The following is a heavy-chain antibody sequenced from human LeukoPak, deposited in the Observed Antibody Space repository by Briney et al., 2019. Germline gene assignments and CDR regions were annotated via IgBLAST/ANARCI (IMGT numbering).Heavy chain of an antibody. CDR2: MNPNSGNT. Sequence: ASVKVSCKASGYTFTSYDINWVRQATGQGLEWMGWMNPNSGNTGYAQKFQGRVTMTRNASISTAYMELSSLRSEDTAVYYCARVVRSGYRSGVPFDYWGQGTLVTVSS. J-gene: IGHJ4*02. CDR1: GYTFTSYD. D-gene: IGHD5-12*01. V-gene: IGHV1-8*01. CDR3: ARVVRSGYRSGVPFDY.